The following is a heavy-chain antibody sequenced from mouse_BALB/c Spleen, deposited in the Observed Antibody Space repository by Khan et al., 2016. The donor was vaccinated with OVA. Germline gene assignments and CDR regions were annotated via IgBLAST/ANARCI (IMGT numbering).Heavy chain of an antibody. CDR2: IWSDGRT. D-gene: IGHD2-12*01. J-gene: IGHJ3*01. CDR3: ARNSYRYDFTY. Sequence: QVQLQQPGPGLVQPSQSLSITCTVSGFSLSTYGIHWVRQSPGKGLEWLGLIWSDGRTDYNVPFISRLSITKDSSKNQVFFKMNSLQPDDTAIYXCARNSYRYDFTYWGQGTRVTVSA. V-gene: IGHV2-2*01. CDR1: GFSLSTYG.